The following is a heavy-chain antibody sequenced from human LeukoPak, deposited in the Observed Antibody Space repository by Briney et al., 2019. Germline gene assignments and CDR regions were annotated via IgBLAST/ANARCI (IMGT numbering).Heavy chain of an antibody. V-gene: IGHV3-7*01. J-gene: IGHJ4*02. CDR3: ARGLRYFDWLSRGGNDY. Sequence: GGSLRLSCEASGFTYTTYWMSRVRQAPGKGLQWVANIKQDGSEKYYVDSVKGRFTISRDNAKNSLYLQMNSLRAEDTAVYYCARGLRYFDWLSRGGNDYWGQGTLVTVSS. D-gene: IGHD3-9*01. CDR2: IKQDGSEK. CDR1: GFTYTTYW.